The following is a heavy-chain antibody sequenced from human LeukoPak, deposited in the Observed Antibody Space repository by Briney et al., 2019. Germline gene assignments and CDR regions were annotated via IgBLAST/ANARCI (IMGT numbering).Heavy chain of an antibody. V-gene: IGHV3-7*01. CDR2: IQPDGGEK. D-gene: IGHD3-3*01. CDR3: ASSALWSGILEY. J-gene: IGHJ4*02. CDR1: GLTFSSYM. Sequence: GGSLRLSCAASGLTFSSYMMTWVRPAPGKGLEWVANIQPDGGEKFYVDSVRGRFTISRDNAKISLYLQMNSLSAEDTAVYYCASSALWSGILEYWGQGTLVIVSS.